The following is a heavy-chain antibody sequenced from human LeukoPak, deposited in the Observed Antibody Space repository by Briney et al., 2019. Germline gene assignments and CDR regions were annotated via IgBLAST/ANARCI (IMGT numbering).Heavy chain of an antibody. CDR1: GFTFNNYA. CDR3: ARDYVSGSFGP. Sequence: GGSLRLSCAASGFTFNNYAMSWVRQAPGKGLEWVSSISISSNYKYYPDSLKGRFTISRDNAKNTVYLQMNSLRAEDTAVYYCARDYVSGSFGPWGQGTLVTVSS. V-gene: IGHV3-21*06. CDR2: ISISSNYK. J-gene: IGHJ5*02. D-gene: IGHD3-10*01.